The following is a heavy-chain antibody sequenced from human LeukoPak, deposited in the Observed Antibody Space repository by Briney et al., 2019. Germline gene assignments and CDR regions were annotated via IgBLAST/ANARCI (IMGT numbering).Heavy chain of an antibody. CDR3: ARTSSSGLVGGYYFDY. Sequence: SETLSLTCTVSGYSISSGYTWGWIRQPPGKGLEWIGSIYHSGSTYYNPSLKSRVTISVDTSKNQFSLKLSSVTAADTAVYYCARTSSSGLVGGYYFDYWGQGTLVTVSS. D-gene: IGHD6-19*01. CDR2: IYHSGST. CDR1: GYSISSGYT. V-gene: IGHV4-38-2*02. J-gene: IGHJ4*02.